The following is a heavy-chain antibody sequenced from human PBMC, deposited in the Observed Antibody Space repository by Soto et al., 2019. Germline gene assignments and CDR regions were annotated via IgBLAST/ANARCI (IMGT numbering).Heavy chain of an antibody. D-gene: IGHD6-13*01. V-gene: IGHV4-34*01. CDR1: GGSFSGYY. CDR2: INHSGST. Sequence: SETLSLTCVVYGGSFSGYYWSWIRQPPGKGLEWIGEINHSGSTNYNPSLKSRVTISVDTSKNQFSLKLSSVTAADTAVYYCASSRGYSSSWYDYYYGMDVWGKGTTVTVSS. J-gene: IGHJ6*04. CDR3: ASSRGYSSSWYDYYYGMDV.